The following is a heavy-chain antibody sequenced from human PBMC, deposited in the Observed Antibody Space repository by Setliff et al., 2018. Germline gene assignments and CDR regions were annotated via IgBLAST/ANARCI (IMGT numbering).Heavy chain of an antibody. D-gene: IGHD3-3*01. J-gene: IGHJ4*02. CDR2: INAGNGNT. V-gene: IGHV1-3*01. CDR1: GYTFTSYA. CDR3: AKNYNFWRAYIDY. Sequence: ASVKVSCKASGYTFTSYAMHWVRQAPGQRLEWMGWINAGNGNTKYSQKFQGRVTITRDTSASTAYMELSSLRSEDTAVYYCAKNYNFWRAYIDYWGQGTLVTVSS.